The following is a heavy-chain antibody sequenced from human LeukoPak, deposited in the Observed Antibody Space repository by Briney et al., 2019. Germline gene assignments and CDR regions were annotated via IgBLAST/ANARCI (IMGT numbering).Heavy chain of an antibody. D-gene: IGHD2/OR15-2a*01. V-gene: IGHV1-18*01. Sequence: ASVTVSCTASGYTFTSYGISWVRQAPGQGLEWMGWISAYNGNTNYAQKLQGRVTMTTDTSTSTAYMELRSLRSDDTAVYYCARDLSPPTYGMDVWGQGTTVTVSS. J-gene: IGHJ6*02. CDR2: ISAYNGNT. CDR1: GYTFTSYG. CDR3: ARDLSPPTYGMDV.